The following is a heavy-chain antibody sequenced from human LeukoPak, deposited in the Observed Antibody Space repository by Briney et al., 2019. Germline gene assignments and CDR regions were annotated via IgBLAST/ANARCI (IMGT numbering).Heavy chain of an antibody. V-gene: IGHV4-59*08. D-gene: IGHD2-21*01. CDR1: GVSIRSYY. CDR3: ARGDCSGSICYSPMDV. CDR2: FDYSGST. Sequence: PSETLSLTCTVSGVSIRSYYWTWIRQPPGKGLEWIGYFDYSGSTNYNPSLKSRVTMSVDTSKNQFSLKVSSVTAADTAVYYCARGDCSGSICYSPMDVWSTGTTVTVSS. J-gene: IGHJ6*03.